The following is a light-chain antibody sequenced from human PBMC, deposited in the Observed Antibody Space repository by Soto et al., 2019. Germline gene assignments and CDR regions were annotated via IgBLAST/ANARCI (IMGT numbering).Light chain of an antibody. J-gene: IGKJ4*01. CDR1: QSVLYSPNNYYY. CDR2: WAS. Sequence: DIVMTQSPDSLAVSLGERATINCKSSQSVLYSPNNYYYLAWYQQKPGQPPKLLIYWASNRESGVPDRFSGSGSGTDFTLTINSLQAEDVAVYYCQQYYSIPLTFGGGTKVEIK. V-gene: IGKV4-1*01. CDR3: QQYYSIPLT.